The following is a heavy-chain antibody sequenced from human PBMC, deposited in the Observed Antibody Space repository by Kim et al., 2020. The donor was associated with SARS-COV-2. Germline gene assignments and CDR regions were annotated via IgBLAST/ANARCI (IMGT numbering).Heavy chain of an antibody. CDR2: IYYSGST. J-gene: IGHJ4*02. D-gene: IGHD2-15*01. CDR1: GGSISSYY. V-gene: IGHV4-59*01. CDR3: AQSRGLIVVAY. Sequence: PSETLSLTCTVSGGSISSYYWSWIRQPPGKGLEWIGYIYYSGSTNYNPSLKSRVTISVDTSKNQFSLKLSSVTAADTAVYYCAQSRGLIVVAYWGQGTLVTVSS.